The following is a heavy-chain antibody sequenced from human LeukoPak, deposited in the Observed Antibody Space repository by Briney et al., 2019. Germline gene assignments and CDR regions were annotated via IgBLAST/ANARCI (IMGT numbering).Heavy chain of an antibody. V-gene: IGHV1-18*01. Sequence: ASAKVSCKASGYTFTSYGISWVRQAPGQGLEWMGWISAYNGNTNYAQKLQGRVTMTTDTSTSTAYMELRSLRSDDTAVYYCARDFFALLDYYDSSGYYPGSMDVWGKGTTVTVSA. J-gene: IGHJ6*04. D-gene: IGHD3-22*01. CDR2: ISAYNGNT. CDR1: GYTFTSYG. CDR3: ARDFFALLDYYDSSGYYPGSMDV.